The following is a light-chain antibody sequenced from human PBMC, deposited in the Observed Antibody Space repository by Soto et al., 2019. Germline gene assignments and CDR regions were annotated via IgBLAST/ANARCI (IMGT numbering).Light chain of an antibody. CDR1: QSVSTN. J-gene: IGKJ5*01. CDR3: QQYGNSPQT. V-gene: IGKV3-20*01. Sequence: EIVLTQSPGTLSLSPGERATLSCRASQSVSTNVAWYQQKPGQAPRLLIYGASSRATGIPNRFSGSGSGTDFTLTISRLEPEDFAVYYCQQYGNSPQTFGQGTRLE. CDR2: GAS.